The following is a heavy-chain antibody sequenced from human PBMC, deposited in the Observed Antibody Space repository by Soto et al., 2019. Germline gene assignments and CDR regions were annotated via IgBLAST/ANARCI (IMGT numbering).Heavy chain of an antibody. D-gene: IGHD4-4*01. CDR2: IYYSGST. V-gene: IGHV4-59*01. J-gene: IGHJ4*02. CDR1: GDSISSYY. CDR3: ARELGNSFYY. Sequence: QVQLQESGPGLVKPSETQSLTCTVSGDSISSYYWSWIRQPPGKGLEWIGYIYYSGSTHYNPSLKXXVXIXQRTAQKQFSLRLSSVTDADTDVYCCARELGNSFYYWGQGALVTV.